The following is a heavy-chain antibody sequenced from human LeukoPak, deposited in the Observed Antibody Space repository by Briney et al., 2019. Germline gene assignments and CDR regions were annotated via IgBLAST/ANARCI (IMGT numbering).Heavy chain of an antibody. J-gene: IGHJ5*02. D-gene: IGHD3-10*01. Sequence: SVKVSCKASGGTFSSYAISWVRQAPGQGLEWMGGIIPIFGTANYAQKFQGRVTITADESTSPAYMELSSLRSEDTAVYYCARGVPKRGSWSFNWFDPWGQGTLVTVSS. CDR2: IIPIFGTA. CDR3: ARGVPKRGSWSFNWFDP. CDR1: GGTFSSYA. V-gene: IGHV1-69*13.